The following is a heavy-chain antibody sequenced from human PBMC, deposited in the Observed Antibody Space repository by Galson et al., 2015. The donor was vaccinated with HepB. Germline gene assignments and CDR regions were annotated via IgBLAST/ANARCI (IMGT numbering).Heavy chain of an antibody. CDR2: ISGSGGST. J-gene: IGHJ6*02. Sequence: SLRLSCAASGFTFSSYAMSWVRQAPGKGLEWVSAISGSGGSTYYADSVKGRFTISRDNSKNTLYLQMNSLRAEDTAVYYCAKVDGEASSSWYYYYGMDVWGQGTTVTVSS. D-gene: IGHD6-13*01. CDR1: GFTFSSYA. V-gene: IGHV3-23*01. CDR3: AKVDGEASSSWYYYYGMDV.